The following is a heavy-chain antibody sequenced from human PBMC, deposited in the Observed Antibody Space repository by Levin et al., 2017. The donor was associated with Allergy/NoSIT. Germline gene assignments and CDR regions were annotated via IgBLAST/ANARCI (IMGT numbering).Heavy chain of an antibody. J-gene: IGHJ4*02. CDR3: ATAVRNTFGWFKYFDY. V-gene: IGHV3-15*01. Sequence: GGSLRLSCAAPGLTFSNAWMSWVRQAPGKGLEWVGRIKSKTDGGTTDYAAPVKGRFTISRDDSKNTLYLQMNSLKTEDTAVYYCATAVRNTFGWFKYFDYWGQGTLVTVSS. CDR1: GLTFSNAW. CDR2: IKSKTDGGTT. D-gene: IGHD3-9*01.